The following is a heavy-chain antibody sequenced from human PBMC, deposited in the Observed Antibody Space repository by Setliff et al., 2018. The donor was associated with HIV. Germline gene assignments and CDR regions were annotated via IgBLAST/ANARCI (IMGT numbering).Heavy chain of an antibody. Sequence: GASVKVSCKASGGNFRFYAFSWVRQAPGQGLEWMGGIIPMFVTANYAQKFQDRVTITADESTSTAYMELSSLRFEDTAVYYCATDGAPDSSSWVDYWGQGTLVTVSS. CDR3: ATDGAPDSSSWVDY. CDR2: IIPMFVTA. V-gene: IGHV1-69*13. CDR1: GGNFRFYA. J-gene: IGHJ4*02. D-gene: IGHD6-13*01.